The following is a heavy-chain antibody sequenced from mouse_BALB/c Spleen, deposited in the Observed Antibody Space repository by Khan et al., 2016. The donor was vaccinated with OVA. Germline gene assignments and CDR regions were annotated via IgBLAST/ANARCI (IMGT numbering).Heavy chain of an antibody. CDR3: VRGRSN. CDR1: GFSITSDYA. V-gene: IGHV3-2*02. CDR2: ITYSGST. D-gene: IGHD6-1*01. J-gene: IGHJ3*01. Sequence: EVQLQESGPGLVKPSQSLSLTCTVTGFSITSDYAWNWIRQFPGDVLDWMGYITYSGSTSYHPPLKSRILINRNTSKNQFFLQLNSVTTEDTATYYCVRGRSNWGQGTMVTVSA.